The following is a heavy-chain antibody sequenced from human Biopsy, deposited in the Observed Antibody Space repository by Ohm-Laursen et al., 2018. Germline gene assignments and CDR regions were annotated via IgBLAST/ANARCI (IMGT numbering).Heavy chain of an antibody. D-gene: IGHD4-23*01. CDR1: GFSFSDYH. J-gene: IGHJ6*02. CDR2: ISGGGTI. V-gene: IGHV3-11*01. Sequence: SLRLSCSASGFSFSDYHMRWIRQAPGRGLEWVSYISGGGTIYYGDSMKGRVTISRDNAKNSLYLQMHSRRAEDTAVYYCARDTRWSAWSMDVWGQGTTVTVSS. CDR3: ARDTRWSAWSMDV.